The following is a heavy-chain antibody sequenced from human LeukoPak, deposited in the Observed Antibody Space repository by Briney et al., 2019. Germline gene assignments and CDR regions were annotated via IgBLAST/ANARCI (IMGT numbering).Heavy chain of an antibody. Sequence: PSETLSLTCNVSGDSMENHYWSWIRQPPGKGLEWIGYKYWSGTSNYNPSLKSRVTISVDTSNNQVSLKLTSVTAADTAVYYCARGGVKLWTDRELDRWGQGTLVTVSP. V-gene: IGHV4-59*11. CDR3: ARGGVKLWTDRELDR. D-gene: IGHD3-10*01. CDR1: GDSMENHY. CDR2: KYWSGTS. J-gene: IGHJ5*02.